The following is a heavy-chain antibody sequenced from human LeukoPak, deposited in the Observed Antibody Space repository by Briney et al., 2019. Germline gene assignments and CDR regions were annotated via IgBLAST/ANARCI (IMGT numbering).Heavy chain of an antibody. D-gene: IGHD6-13*01. CDR3: ARDKGYSSSWSDFDY. CDR1: GFTVSSNS. CDR2: IYSGGST. J-gene: IGHJ4*02. V-gene: IGHV3-53*01. Sequence: GGSLRLSCAASGFTVSSNSMSWVRQAPGKGLEWVSLIYSGGSTYYADSVKGRFTISRDNSKNTLYLQMNSLRAEDTAVYYCARDKGYSSSWSDFDYWGQGTLVTVSS.